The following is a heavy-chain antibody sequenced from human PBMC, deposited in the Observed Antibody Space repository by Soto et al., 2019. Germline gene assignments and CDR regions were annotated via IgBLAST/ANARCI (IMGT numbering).Heavy chain of an antibody. CDR3: ARGGAITMIVPPRGHRFDP. J-gene: IGHJ5*02. CDR2: INHSGST. CDR1: GGSFSGYY. Sequence: QVQLQQWGAGLLKPSETLSLTCAVYGGSFSGYYWSWIRQPPGKGLEWMGEINHSGSTNYNPSLKSRVTIAVDTYTNQFSLKLSSVNAADTAVYDCARGGAITMIVPPRGHRFDPWGQGTLVPVSS. V-gene: IGHV4-34*01. D-gene: IGHD3-22*01.